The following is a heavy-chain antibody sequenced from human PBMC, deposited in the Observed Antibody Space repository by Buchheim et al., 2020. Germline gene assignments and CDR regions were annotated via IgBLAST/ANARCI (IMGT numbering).Heavy chain of an antibody. Sequence: QVQLVESGGGAVQPGGSLRLSCGVSGFTFRNYGMHWARQAPGKGLEWVAVISEDGRNKYYTDSVKGRFTISRDNSKSTVDLQINSVRREDTAVYYCVKSRSGYYPRNYYFYMHVWGKGTT. CDR3: VKSRSGYYPRNYYFYMHV. V-gene: IGHV3-30*18. J-gene: IGHJ6*03. CDR1: GFTFRNYG. CDR2: ISEDGRNK. D-gene: IGHD3-3*01.